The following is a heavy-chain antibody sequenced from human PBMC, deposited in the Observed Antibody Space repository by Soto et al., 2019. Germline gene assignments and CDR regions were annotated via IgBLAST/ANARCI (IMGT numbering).Heavy chain of an antibody. CDR3: ARDFERPGTIFGLVILWMYNSVDS. CDR1: GYTFTKYY. D-gene: IGHD3-3*01. J-gene: IGHJ4*02. CDR2: INPSGGST. V-gene: IGHV1-46*03. Sequence: QVQLVQSGTEVKKPGASVKISCKASGYTFTKYYMHWVRQAPGQGLEWMGIINPSGGSTTYAKKFHDRVTTTSDTSTSTFYMELNSLRSEDTAIYYCARDFERPGTIFGLVILWMYNSVDSWGQGTLVTVSS.